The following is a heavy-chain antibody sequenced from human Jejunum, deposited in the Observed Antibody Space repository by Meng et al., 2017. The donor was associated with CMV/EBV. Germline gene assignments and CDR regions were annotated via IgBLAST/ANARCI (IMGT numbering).Heavy chain of an antibody. CDR3: AKDRTVGY. CDR2: IGGSGGNT. J-gene: IGHJ4*02. Sequence: SGAASGFTFRSSAMSWVRQAPGKGLEWVSTIGGSGGNTYYADSVKGRFTISRDNSKNTQYLQMNSLRAEDTAVYYCAKDRTVGYWGQGTLVTVSS. D-gene: IGHD1-14*01. V-gene: IGHV3-23*01. CDR1: GFTFRSSA.